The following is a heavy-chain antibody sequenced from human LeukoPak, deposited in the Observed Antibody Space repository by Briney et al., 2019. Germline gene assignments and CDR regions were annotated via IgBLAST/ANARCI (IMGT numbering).Heavy chain of an antibody. CDR2: IYPGDSDT. CDR3: ARRSDILTGPDY. V-gene: IGHV5-51*01. CDR1: GYSFTSSW. J-gene: IGHJ4*02. Sequence: GESLKISCKGSGYSFTSSWIGCVRQMPGKGLEGMGIIYPGDSDTRYSPSFQGQVTITADKSISTAYLQWSSLKASDTAMYYCARRSDILTGPDYWGQGTLVTVSS. D-gene: IGHD3-9*01.